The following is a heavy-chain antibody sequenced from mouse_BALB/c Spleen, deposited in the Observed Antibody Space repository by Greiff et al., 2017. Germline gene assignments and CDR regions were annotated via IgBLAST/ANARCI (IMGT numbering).Heavy chain of an antibody. V-gene: IGHV1-4*01. CDR3: ARARCGPPCAMDY. CDR1: GYTFTSYT. J-gene: IGHJ4*01. CDR2: INPSSGYT. Sequence: VQLQESGAELARPGASVKMSCKASGYTFTSYTMHWVKQRPGQGLEWIGYINPSSGYTNYNQKFKDKATLTADKSSSTAYMQLSSLTSEDSAVYYCARARCGPPCAMDYWGQGTSVNVSS.